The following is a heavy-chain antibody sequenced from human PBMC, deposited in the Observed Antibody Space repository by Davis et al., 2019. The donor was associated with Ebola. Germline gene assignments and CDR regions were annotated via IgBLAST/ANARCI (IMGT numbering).Heavy chain of an antibody. CDR2: ISSSSSTI. D-gene: IGHD3-16*01. Sequence: GGSLRLSCAASGFTFSSYSMNWVRQAPGKGLEWVSYISSSSSTIYYADSVKGRFTISRDNAKNSLYLQMNSLRDKDTAVYYCARDGGRHYYYYYGMDVWGQGTTVTVSS. CDR1: GFTFSSYS. CDR3: ARDGGRHYYYYYGMDV. V-gene: IGHV3-48*02. J-gene: IGHJ6*02.